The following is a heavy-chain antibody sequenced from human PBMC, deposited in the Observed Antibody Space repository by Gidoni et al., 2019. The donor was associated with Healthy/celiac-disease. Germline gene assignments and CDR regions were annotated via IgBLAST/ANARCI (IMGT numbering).Heavy chain of an antibody. J-gene: IGHJ4*02. CDR1: GCPISSYY. V-gene: IGHV4-59*01. Sequence: QVQLQESGPGLVKPSETLSLTCTVSGCPISSYYWSWIRQPPGKGLEWSGYIYYSGSTNYNPSLKSRVTISVDTSKNQFSLKLSSVTAADTAVYYCARSSSSWYLFDYWGQGTLVTVSS. CDR2: IYYSGST. CDR3: ARSSSSWYLFDY. D-gene: IGHD6-13*01.